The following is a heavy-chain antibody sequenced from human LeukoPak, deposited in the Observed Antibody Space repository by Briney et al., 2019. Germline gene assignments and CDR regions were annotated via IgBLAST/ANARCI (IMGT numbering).Heavy chain of an antibody. CDR1: GGSISSSSYY. V-gene: IGHV4-39*01. Sequence: SETLSLTCSVSGGSISSSSYYWGWLRQPPGKGLEWIGSIYYSGSTYYNPSLKSRVTISVDTSKTQFSLKLSSVTAADTAVYYCARQDSSGYYPDYWGQGTLVTVSS. J-gene: IGHJ4*02. CDR2: IYYSGST. D-gene: IGHD3-22*01. CDR3: ARQDSSGYYPDY.